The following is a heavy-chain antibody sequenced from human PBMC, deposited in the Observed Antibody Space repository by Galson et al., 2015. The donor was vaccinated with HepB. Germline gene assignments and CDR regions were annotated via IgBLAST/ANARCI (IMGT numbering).Heavy chain of an antibody. Sequence: SVKVSCKASGYTFTSYAMHWVRQAPGQRLEWMGWISAYNGNTNYAQKLQGRVTMTTDTSTSTAYMELRSLRSDDTAVYYCARDSPPMIVVAGAFDIWGQGTMVTVSS. V-gene: IGHV1-18*01. D-gene: IGHD3-22*01. CDR2: ISAYNGNT. J-gene: IGHJ3*02. CDR1: GYTFTSYA. CDR3: ARDSPPMIVVAGAFDI.